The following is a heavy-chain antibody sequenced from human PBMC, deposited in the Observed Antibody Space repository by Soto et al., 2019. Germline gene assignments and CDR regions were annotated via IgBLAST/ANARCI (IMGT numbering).Heavy chain of an antibody. J-gene: IGHJ4*02. CDR1: GFTFSSYS. Sequence: GGSLRLSCAASGFTFSSYSMNWVRQAPGKGLEWVSSISSSSSYIYYADSVKGRFTISRDNAKNSLYLQMNSLRAEDTAVYYCARDRLRMIYYDSSGSFDYWGQGTLVTVSS. CDR3: ARDRLRMIYYDSSGSFDY. V-gene: IGHV3-21*01. CDR2: ISSSSSYI. D-gene: IGHD3-22*01.